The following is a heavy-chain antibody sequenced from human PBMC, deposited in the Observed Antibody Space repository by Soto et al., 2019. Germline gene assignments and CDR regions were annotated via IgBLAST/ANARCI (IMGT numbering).Heavy chain of an antibody. Sequence: SLRLSCAAYGSTFSNIAMIWVRQAPGKGLEWVSSIGGSGGGINYADSMKGRFNISRDNSKNTLYLQINSLRAEDAAVYYCATDPNWGWASWGQGTLVTVSS. CDR1: GSTFSNIA. V-gene: IGHV3-23*01. J-gene: IGHJ5*02. CDR2: IGGSGGGI. D-gene: IGHD7-27*01. CDR3: ATDPNWGWAS.